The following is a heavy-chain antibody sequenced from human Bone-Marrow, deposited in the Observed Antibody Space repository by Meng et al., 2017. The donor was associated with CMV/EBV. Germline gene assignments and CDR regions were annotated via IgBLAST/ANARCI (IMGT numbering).Heavy chain of an antibody. CDR1: GGSISSSSYY. CDR2: IYYSGST. Sequence: GSLRLSCTVSGGSISSSSYYWGWIRQPPGKGLEWIGSIYYSGSTYYNPSLKSRVTISVDTSKNQFSLKLSSVTAADTAVYYCASHIILVPAAMEGDDYFDYWGQGTRVTVSS. V-gene: IGHV4-39*07. CDR3: ASHIILVPAAMEGDDYFDY. J-gene: IGHJ4*02. D-gene: IGHD2-2*01.